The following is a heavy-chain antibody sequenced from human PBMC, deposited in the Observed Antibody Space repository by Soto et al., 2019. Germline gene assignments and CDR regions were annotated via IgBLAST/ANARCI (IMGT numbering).Heavy chain of an antibody. CDR2: ISSSSSYI. Sequence: EVQLVESGGGLVKPGGSLRLSCAASGFTFSSYSMNWVRQAPGKGLEWVSSISSSSSYIYYADSVKGRFTISRDNAKNSLYLQTNSLRAEDTAVYYCARDYNIPTLEDYWGQGTLVTVSS. CDR3: ARDYNIPTLEDY. D-gene: IGHD2-2*02. V-gene: IGHV3-21*01. CDR1: GFTFSSYS. J-gene: IGHJ4*02.